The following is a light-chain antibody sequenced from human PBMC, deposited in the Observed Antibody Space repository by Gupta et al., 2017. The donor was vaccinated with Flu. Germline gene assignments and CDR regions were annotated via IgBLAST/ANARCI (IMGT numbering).Light chain of an antibody. CDR2: GAS. CDR3: QQYGNSPYT. V-gene: IGKV3-20*01. J-gene: IGKJ2*01. Sequence: PGTLSLSPGERATLSCRASQSVSSLLAWYQQKPGQAPRLLIYGASSRATGIPDRFSGSGSGTDFTLTISRLEPEDFAVYYCQQYGNSPYTFGQGTKLEIK. CDR1: QSVSSL.